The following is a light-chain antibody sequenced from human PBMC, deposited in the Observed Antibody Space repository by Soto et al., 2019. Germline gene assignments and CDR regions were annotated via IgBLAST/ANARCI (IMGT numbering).Light chain of an antibody. Sequence: EIVLTQSPGTLSLYPGERATLSCRASQSLSSTYLAWYQQKPGQAPRLLIYGASNRATGIPDRFSGSGSGTDFTLTINGLEPEDFAVYYCQQYGSSPLTFGQGTKVDIK. CDR1: QSLSSTY. CDR2: GAS. CDR3: QQYGSSPLT. V-gene: IGKV3-20*01. J-gene: IGKJ1*01.